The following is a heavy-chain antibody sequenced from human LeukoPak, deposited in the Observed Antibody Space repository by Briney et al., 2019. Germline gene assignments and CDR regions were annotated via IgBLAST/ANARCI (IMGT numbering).Heavy chain of an antibody. D-gene: IGHD4-23*01. J-gene: IGHJ2*01. Sequence: GGSLRLSCAASGFTFSSYSMNWVRQAPGKGREWVSSISSSSSYIYYADSVKGRFTISRDNAKNSLYLQMNSLRAEDTAVYYCARDYGGNSGWYFDLWGRGTLVTVSS. CDR3: ARDYGGNSGWYFDL. V-gene: IGHV3-21*01. CDR1: GFTFSSYS. CDR2: ISSSSSYI.